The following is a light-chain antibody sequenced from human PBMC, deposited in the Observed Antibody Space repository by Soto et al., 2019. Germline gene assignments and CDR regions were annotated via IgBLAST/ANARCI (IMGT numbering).Light chain of an antibody. Sequence: EIVMTQFPATLPVSPGERATLSCRASQSVTSNLAWYQQKPGQAPRLLIYGASTRATGIPARFSGSGAGTEFTLTISSLQSEDFAVYYCQQYNSWPPLTFGGGTKVEIK. CDR2: GAS. CDR1: QSVTSN. V-gene: IGKV3D-15*01. J-gene: IGKJ4*01. CDR3: QQYNSWPPLT.